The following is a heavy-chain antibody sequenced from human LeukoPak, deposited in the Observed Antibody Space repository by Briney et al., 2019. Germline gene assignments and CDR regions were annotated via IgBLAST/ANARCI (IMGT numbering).Heavy chain of an antibody. D-gene: IGHD3-10*01. Sequence: GGYMRLSCVASGSTLNKDSMSWVRLAPREWLEWVGRIINKGDGGTTDYAAPVKGRFTVSRDDSKSTLYLQMNSLKTEDTAVYYCTTSGTLFEYWGQGTLVTVSS. V-gene: IGHV3-15*01. J-gene: IGHJ4*02. CDR3: TTSGTLFEY. CDR1: GSTLNKDS. CDR2: IINKGDGGTT.